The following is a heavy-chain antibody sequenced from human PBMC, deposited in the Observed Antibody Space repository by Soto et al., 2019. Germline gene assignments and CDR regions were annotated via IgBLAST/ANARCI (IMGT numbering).Heavy chain of an antibody. J-gene: IGHJ6*03. V-gene: IGHV1-2*04. CDR3: AREGAYGSGRAYYYYMDV. CDR1: GDTFTGYY. Sequence: GASVKVSCNASGDTFTGYYMHWVRQAPGQGLEWMGWINPNSGGTNYAQKFQGWVTMTRDTSISTAYMELSRLRSDDTAVYYCAREGAYGSGRAYYYYMDVWGKGTTVTVSS. CDR2: INPNSGGT. D-gene: IGHD3-10*01.